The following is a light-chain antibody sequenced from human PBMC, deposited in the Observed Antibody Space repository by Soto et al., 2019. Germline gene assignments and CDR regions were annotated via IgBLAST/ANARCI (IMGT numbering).Light chain of an antibody. Sequence: QTVVTQSPSASASLGASVKLTCTLSSGHSSYVIAWHQQQPEKGPRYLMKLNSDGSHSKGDGIPDRFSGSSSGAERYLTIFSLQSEDEADYYCQTWGTGIPVFGGGTKLTVL. CDR3: QTWGTGIPV. V-gene: IGLV4-69*02. J-gene: IGLJ2*01. CDR2: LNSDGSH. CDR1: SGHSSYV.